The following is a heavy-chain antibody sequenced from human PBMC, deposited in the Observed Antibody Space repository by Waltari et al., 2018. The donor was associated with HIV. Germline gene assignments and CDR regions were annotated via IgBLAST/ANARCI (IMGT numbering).Heavy chain of an antibody. Sequence: WAASGFTFSSYGMRWVRQAPGKGLEWVAFIWYDGSYKYYADSVKGRFTISRDNSKNTLYLQMSSLRAEDTAVYYCARDPAPYYDILTGYNAYYFDYWGQGTLVTVSS. CDR1: GFTFSSYG. V-gene: IGHV3-33*01. CDR3: ARDPAPYYDILTGYNAYYFDY. J-gene: IGHJ4*02. CDR2: IWYDGSYK. D-gene: IGHD3-9*01.